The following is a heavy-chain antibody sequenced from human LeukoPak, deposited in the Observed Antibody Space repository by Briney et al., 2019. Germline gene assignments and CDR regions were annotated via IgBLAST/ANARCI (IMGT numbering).Heavy chain of an antibody. J-gene: IGHJ4*02. V-gene: IGHV3-21*01. CDR3: ARDPYGSGLLDY. D-gene: IGHD3-10*01. Sequence: PGGSLRLSCAASGFTFSSYSMNWVRQAPGKGLEWVSSISSSSSYIYYADSVKGRFTISRENAKNSLYLQMNSLRAGDTAVYYCARDPYGSGLLDYWGQGTLVTVSS. CDR2: ISSSSSYI. CDR1: GFTFSSYS.